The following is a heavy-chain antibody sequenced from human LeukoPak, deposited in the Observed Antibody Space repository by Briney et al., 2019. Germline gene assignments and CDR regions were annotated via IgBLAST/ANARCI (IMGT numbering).Heavy chain of an antibody. CDR3: ARGPIAAYLAY. Sequence: SSVKVSCKACGGTFSSYVLRWVRQAPGRGVEWMGGVTTIFGTANYPQPFQGGVKITGDDSTSTAYMGLSSLRSEDTPLYYRARGPIAAYLAYWGQGPLVTVSS. J-gene: IGHJ4*02. CDR1: GGTFSSYV. V-gene: IGHV1-69*13. CDR2: VTTIFGTA. D-gene: IGHD6-6*01.